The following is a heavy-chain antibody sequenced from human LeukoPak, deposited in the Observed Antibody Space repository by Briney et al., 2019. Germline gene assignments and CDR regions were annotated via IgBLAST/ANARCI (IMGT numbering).Heavy chain of an antibody. J-gene: IGHJ4*02. CDR1: GYTFTSLD. V-gene: IGHV1-8*01. CDR3: ARGVDAGVDY. Sequence: ASVKVSCKASGYTFTSLDINWMRQTTGQGLEWLGWMSPRNGNTGYALEFQGRVTMTGDTSKTTAYLELSSLTSDDTAIYYCARGVDAGVDYWGQGTLITVSS. D-gene: IGHD2-8*01. CDR2: MSPRNGNT.